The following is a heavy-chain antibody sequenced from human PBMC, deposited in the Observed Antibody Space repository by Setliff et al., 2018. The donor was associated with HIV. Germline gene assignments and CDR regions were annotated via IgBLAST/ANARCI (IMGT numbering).Heavy chain of an antibody. CDR3: AGSGGYFVKGD. Sequence: QPGGSLRLSCAASGFTFSFHAMTWVRQAPGKGLEWVSGINGDGESTYYADSVKGRFTVSRDNAKDSLYLQMNSLRGEDTAVYYCAGSGGYFVKGDWGQGTLVTVSS. V-gene: IGHV3-23*01. D-gene: IGHD1-26*01. CDR1: GFTFSFHA. J-gene: IGHJ4*02. CDR2: INGDGEST.